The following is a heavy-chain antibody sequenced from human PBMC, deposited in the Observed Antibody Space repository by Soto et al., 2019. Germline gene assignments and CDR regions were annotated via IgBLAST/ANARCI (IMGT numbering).Heavy chain of an antibody. D-gene: IGHD6-13*01. Sequence: GGSLRLSCEASGFTFSSYGMHWVRQAPGKGLEWVAVIWYDGSNKYYADSVKGRFTISRDNSKNTLYLQMNSLRAEDTAVYYCARESFVPLIAAAGNYYGMDVWGQGTTVTVSS. CDR3: ARESFVPLIAAAGNYYGMDV. J-gene: IGHJ6*02. CDR1: GFTFSSYG. V-gene: IGHV3-33*01. CDR2: IWYDGSNK.